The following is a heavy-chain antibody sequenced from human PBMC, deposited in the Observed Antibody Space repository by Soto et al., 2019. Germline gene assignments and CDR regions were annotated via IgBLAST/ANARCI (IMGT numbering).Heavy chain of an antibody. CDR3: AKDLDTTVFNFDY. CDR2: IYSGGKT. CDR1: GFNVSSNY. Sequence: GGSLRLSCAASGFNVSSNYLSWLRQAPGKGLEWVSVIYSGGKTYYADSVKGRFTISRDNSKNTLYLQMNSLRAEDTAVYSCAKDLDTTVFNFDYWGQGTLVTVSS. V-gene: IGHV3-66*01. J-gene: IGHJ4*02. D-gene: IGHD5-18*01.